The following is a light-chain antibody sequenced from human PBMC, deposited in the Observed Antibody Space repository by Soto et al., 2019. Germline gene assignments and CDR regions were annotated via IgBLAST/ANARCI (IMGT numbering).Light chain of an antibody. J-gene: IGLJ2*01. Sequence: QSVLTQPASVSGSPGQSITISCTGTVSDVGSYNLVSWYQHHPGKAPKLIIYEGSKRPSGVSDRFSGSKSGITASLTVSGLQAEDEADYYRCSFATANTFAFGGGTKLTVL. CDR3: CSFATANTFA. V-gene: IGLV2-23*03. CDR1: VSDVGSYNL. CDR2: EGS.